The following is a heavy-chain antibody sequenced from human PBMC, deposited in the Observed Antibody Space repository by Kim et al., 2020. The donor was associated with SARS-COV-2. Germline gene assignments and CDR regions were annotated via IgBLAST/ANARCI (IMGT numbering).Heavy chain of an antibody. CDR3: VRGKLGI. CDR2: SGTTK. J-gene: IGHJ4*02. V-gene: IGHV3-48*03. D-gene: IGHD3-10*01. Sequence: SGTTKYYADSVKGRFTISRDNAKNSLHLQMNSLRAEDTAVYYCVRGKLGIWGQGTLVTVSS.